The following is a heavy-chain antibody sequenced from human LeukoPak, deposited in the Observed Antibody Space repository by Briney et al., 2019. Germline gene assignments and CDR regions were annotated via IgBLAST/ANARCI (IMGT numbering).Heavy chain of an antibody. D-gene: IGHD3-3*01. J-gene: IGHJ6*03. V-gene: IGHV3-30*18. CDR3: AKDFWSAYSHYYYMNV. CDR1: GFTFSSYG. CDR2: ISYDGGNK. Sequence: GGSLRLSCAASGFTFSSYGMHWVRQAPGKGLEWVAVISYDGGNKYYADSVKGRFTISRDNSKNTLYLQMNSLRAEDTAVYYCAKDFWSAYSHYYYMNVWGKGTTVTVSS.